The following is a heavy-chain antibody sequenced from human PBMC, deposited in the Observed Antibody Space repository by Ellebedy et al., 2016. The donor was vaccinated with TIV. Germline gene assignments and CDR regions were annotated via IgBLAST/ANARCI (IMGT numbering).Heavy chain of an antibody. CDR3: AIFDYYHH. Sequence: PGGSLRLSCAVSGFTFSTYAMNWVRQAPGKGLEWVSDISASGATTYYAESVKGRFTVSRDNSKRTLSLQMDSLRAEDTAVYYCAIFDYYHHWGQGTLVTVSS. V-gene: IGHV3-23*01. CDR2: ISASGATT. CDR1: GFTFSTYA. J-gene: IGHJ1*01.